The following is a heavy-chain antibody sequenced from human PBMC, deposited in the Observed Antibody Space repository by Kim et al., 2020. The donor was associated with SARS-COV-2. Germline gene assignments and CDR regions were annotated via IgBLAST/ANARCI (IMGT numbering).Heavy chain of an antibody. CDR3: AKDLRIRTGNGFDI. J-gene: IGHJ3*02. Sequence: ADSVQGTFTISRDNSKNTLNLQMNSLRAEDTALYYCAKDLRIRTGNGFDIWGQGTMVTVSS. D-gene: IGHD1-1*01. V-gene: IGHV3-23*01.